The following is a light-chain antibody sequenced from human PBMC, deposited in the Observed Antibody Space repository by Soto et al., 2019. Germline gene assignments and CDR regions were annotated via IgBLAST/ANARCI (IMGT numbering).Light chain of an antibody. CDR1: QSVSSSY. V-gene: IGKV3-20*01. CDR2: SVS. Sequence: EIVLTQSPGTLSLSPGERATLSCRASQSVSSSYLAWYQHKPGQAPRLLIYSVSSRATGIPDRFSGSGSGTDFTLTISRLEPEDFAVYYCQQYGSSGTFGQGTKVDIK. CDR3: QQYGSSGT. J-gene: IGKJ1*01.